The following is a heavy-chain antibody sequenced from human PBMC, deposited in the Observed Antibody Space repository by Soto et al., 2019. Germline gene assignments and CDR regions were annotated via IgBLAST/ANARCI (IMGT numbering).Heavy chain of an antibody. J-gene: IGHJ3*01. CDR1: VLNFSSSG. CDR2: ISGTGGSA. Sequence: GSLRLSCAASVLNFSSSGMTWFRQAQGKGLEWVGGISGTGGSAYHADSVKGRLTISRDNSKNTLYLQMNSLRAEDTAIYYCVKEGSGWDSRGSFDFWGRGTMVTVSS. D-gene: IGHD6-19*01. V-gene: IGHV3-23*01. CDR3: VKEGSGWDSRGSFDF.